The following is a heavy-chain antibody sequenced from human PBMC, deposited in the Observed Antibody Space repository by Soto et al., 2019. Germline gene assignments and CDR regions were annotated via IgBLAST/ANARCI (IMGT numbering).Heavy chain of an antibody. J-gene: IGHJ3*02. D-gene: IGHD3-10*01. CDR3: ARAGGAMARGFNAFDI. V-gene: IGHV4-31*03. CDR1: GGSISSGGYY. Sequence: SETLSLTCTVSGGSISSGGYYWSWIRQHPGKGLEWIGYIYYSGSTYYNPSLKSRVTISVDTSKNQFSLKLSSVTAADTAVYYCARAGGAMARGFNAFDIWGQGTMVTVSS. CDR2: IYYSGST.